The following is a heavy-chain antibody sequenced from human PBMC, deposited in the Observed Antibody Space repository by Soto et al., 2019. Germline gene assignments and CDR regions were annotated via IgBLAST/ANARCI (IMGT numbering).Heavy chain of an antibody. Sequence: GGSLRLSCAASGFTFSSDSMHWVRQAPGKGLEWVALISYNGDNIYYADSVKGRFTISRDNSKNTLFLQMNSLRAEDTAVYYCAKRGDSTGKNDFYYWGQGTLVTVSS. D-gene: IGHD2-8*02. CDR3: AKRGDSTGKNDFYY. CDR2: ISYNGDNI. V-gene: IGHV3-30*18. J-gene: IGHJ4*02. CDR1: GFTFSSDS.